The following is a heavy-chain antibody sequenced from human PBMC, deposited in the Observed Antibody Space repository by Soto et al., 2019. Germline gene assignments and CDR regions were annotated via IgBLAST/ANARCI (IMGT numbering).Heavy chain of an antibody. CDR1: GYTFTGYF. D-gene: IGHD2-15*01. V-gene: IGHV1-2*02. Sequence: GASVTVSCKASGYTFTGYFIHWVRDVPGHGLEYLGWINPNTGGTDYAQKFQGRVTMTRDTSISTVFMDLKRLTSADTSVYYCATVASWAARDWFDPWGQGTWVTVSS. CDR2: INPNTGGT. J-gene: IGHJ5*02. CDR3: ATVASWAARDWFDP.